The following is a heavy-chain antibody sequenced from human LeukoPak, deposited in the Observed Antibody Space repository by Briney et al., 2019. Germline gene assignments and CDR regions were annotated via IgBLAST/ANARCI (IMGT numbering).Heavy chain of an antibody. D-gene: IGHD2-2*02. CDR1: GGTFSSYA. V-gene: IGHV1-69*04. Sequence: GASVKVSCKASGGTFSSYAISWVRQAPGQGLEWMGRIIPILGIANYAQKFQGRVTITADKSTSTAYMELSSLRSEDTAVYYCARLTCSSTSCYTAFDIWGQGTMVTVSS. CDR3: ARLTCSSTSCYTAFDI. J-gene: IGHJ3*02. CDR2: IIPILGIA.